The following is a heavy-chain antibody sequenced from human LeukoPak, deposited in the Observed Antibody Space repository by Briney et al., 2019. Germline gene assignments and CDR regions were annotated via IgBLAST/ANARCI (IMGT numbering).Heavy chain of an antibody. CDR2: IKQDGSEK. CDR3: ARDVGSSWYVTPRVYNWFDP. V-gene: IGHV3-7*01. D-gene: IGHD6-13*01. J-gene: IGHJ5*02. CDR1: GFTFSSYS. Sequence: GGSLRLSCAASGFTFSSYSMNWVRQAPGKGLEWVANIKQDGSEKYYVDSVKGRFTISRDNAKNSLYLQMNSLRAEDTAVYYCARDVGSSWYVTPRVYNWFDPWGQGTLVTVSS.